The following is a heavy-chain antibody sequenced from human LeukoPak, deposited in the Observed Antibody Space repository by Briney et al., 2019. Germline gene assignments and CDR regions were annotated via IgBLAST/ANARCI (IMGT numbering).Heavy chain of an antibody. J-gene: IGHJ3*02. Sequence: SETLSLTCTVSGGSISSYYWSWIRQPAGKGREWIGRIYNSGSTNYNPSLKSRVTTSVDTSKNQFSLKLSSVTVADTAVYYCARADVDSVIGAFDIWGQGTMVTVSS. CDR2: IYNSGST. D-gene: IGHD2-21*01. CDR1: GGSISSYY. CDR3: ARADVDSVIGAFDI. V-gene: IGHV4-4*07.